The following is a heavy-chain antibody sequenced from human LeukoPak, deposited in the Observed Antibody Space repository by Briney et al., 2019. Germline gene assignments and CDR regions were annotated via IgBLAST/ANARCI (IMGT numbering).Heavy chain of an antibody. Sequence: ASVKVSCKASGYTFTGYYMHWVRQAPGQGLEWMGWINPNSGGTNYAQKFQGRVTMTRDTSISTAYMELSSLRSEDTAVYYCARKYSSGWYYAFDIWGQGTMVTVSS. J-gene: IGHJ3*02. D-gene: IGHD6-19*01. CDR1: GYTFTGYY. V-gene: IGHV1-2*02. CDR2: INPNSGGT. CDR3: ARKYSSGWYYAFDI.